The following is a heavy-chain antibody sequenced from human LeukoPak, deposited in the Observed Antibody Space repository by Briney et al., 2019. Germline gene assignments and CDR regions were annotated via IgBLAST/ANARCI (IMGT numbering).Heavy chain of an antibody. CDR1: GFTFSSYA. CDR2: ISDSGGSA. D-gene: IGHD1-1*01. J-gene: IGHJ4*02. CDR3: AKLMTTHRRYFDY. Sequence: PGGSLRLSCAASGFTFSSYAMSWVRQAPGKGLELVSVISDSGGSAYYADSVKGRFTMSRDNSKNTLYLQMNSLRAEDTAVYYCAKLMTTHRRYFDYWGQGTLVTVSS. V-gene: IGHV3-23*01.